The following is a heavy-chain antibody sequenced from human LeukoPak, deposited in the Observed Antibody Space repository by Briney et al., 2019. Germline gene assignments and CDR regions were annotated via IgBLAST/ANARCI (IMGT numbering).Heavy chain of an antibody. Sequence: ASVKVSCKASGYTFTSYGISWVRQAPGQGLEWMGWISAYNGNTNYAQKLQGRVTMTTDTSTSTAYMELRSLRSDDTAVYYCARGGGQYNWNDDPWFDPWGQGTLVTVSS. D-gene: IGHD1-1*01. J-gene: IGHJ5*02. V-gene: IGHV1-18*01. CDR2: ISAYNGNT. CDR1: GYTFTSYG. CDR3: ARGGGQYNWNDDPWFDP.